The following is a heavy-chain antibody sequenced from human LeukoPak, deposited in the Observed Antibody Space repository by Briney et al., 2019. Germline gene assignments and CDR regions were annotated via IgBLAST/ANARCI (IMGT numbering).Heavy chain of an antibody. CDR1: GFTFSSYG. CDR2: IWYDGSNK. D-gene: IGHD3-22*01. J-gene: IGHJ4*02. V-gene: IGHV3-33*06. CDR3: AKEHLKYANDNRGSFDY. Sequence: GGSLRLSCAASGFTFSSYGMHWVRQAPGKGLEWVAVIWYDGSNKYYADSVKGRFTISRDNSKNTLYLQMNSLRAEDTALYYCAKEHLKYANDNRGSFDYWGQGTLVTVSS.